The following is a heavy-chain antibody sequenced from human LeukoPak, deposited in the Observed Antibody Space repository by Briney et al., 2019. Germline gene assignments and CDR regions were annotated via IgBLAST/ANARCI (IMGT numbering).Heavy chain of an antibody. D-gene: IGHD6-19*01. Sequence: GGSLRLSCAASGFTFSSYAMSWVRQAPGKGLEWVSAISGSGGSTYYADSVKGRFTISRDNSKNTLYPQMNSLRAEDTAVYYCAKVRGWSYYFDYWGQGTLVTVSS. CDR3: AKVRGWSYYFDY. V-gene: IGHV3-23*01. CDR1: GFTFSSYA. CDR2: ISGSGGST. J-gene: IGHJ4*02.